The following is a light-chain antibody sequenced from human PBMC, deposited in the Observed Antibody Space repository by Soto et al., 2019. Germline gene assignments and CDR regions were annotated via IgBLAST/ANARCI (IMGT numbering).Light chain of an antibody. Sequence: QSALTQPASVSGSPGQSITISCTGTSSDVGGYNYVSWYQQHPGKAPKLMIYEVSNRPSGVSNRFSGSKSGNTASLTISGLQAEDEADYYCSSYTSSITLLVVFGGGTKLTVL. CDR1: SSDVGGYNY. CDR2: EVS. CDR3: SSYTSSITLLVV. V-gene: IGLV2-14*01. J-gene: IGLJ2*01.